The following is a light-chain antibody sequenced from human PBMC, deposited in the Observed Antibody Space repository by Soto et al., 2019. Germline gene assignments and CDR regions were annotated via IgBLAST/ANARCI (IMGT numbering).Light chain of an antibody. CDR3: QHYGSSPIT. J-gene: IGKJ5*01. Sequence: EIVLTQSPGTLSLSPGERATLSCRASQSFSSTYLAWYQQKPGQAPMLLVSGASSRATGIPDRFSGFGSWTVFTLTISRLEPEDVAVYFCQHYGSSPITFGQGTRLEIK. V-gene: IGKV3-20*01. CDR2: GAS. CDR1: QSFSSTY.